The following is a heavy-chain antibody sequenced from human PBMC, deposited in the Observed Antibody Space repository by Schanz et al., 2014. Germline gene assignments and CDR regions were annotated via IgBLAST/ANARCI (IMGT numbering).Heavy chain of an antibody. J-gene: IGHJ4*02. D-gene: IGHD3-16*01. CDR2: VSRSTPAI. Sequence: EVQLVESGGGLVQPGGSLRLSCTASGFTFSSYSMNWVRQAPGKGLEWVSYVSRSTPAIYYADSVKGRFTMSRDNAKNSVILQMNSLRAEYTAVYYCARVKGGFDYWGQGTLVTVSS. CDR1: GFTFSSYS. V-gene: IGHV3-48*01. CDR3: ARVKGGFDY.